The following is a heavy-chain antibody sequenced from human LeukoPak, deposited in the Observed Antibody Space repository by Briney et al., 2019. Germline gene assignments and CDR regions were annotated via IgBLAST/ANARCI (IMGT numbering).Heavy chain of an antibody. V-gene: IGHV5-51*01. Sequence: GESLKISCKGSGYSFVSYWIGWVRQMPGKGLEWLGIIYPGDSDTTYSPSFQGQVTISADKSISTAYLQWNSLEASDSAIYYCARRGDSDFRIDWGQGTLVTVSS. J-gene: IGHJ4*02. CDR1: GYSFVSYW. D-gene: IGHD2-21*02. CDR3: ARRGDSDFRID. CDR2: IYPGDSDT.